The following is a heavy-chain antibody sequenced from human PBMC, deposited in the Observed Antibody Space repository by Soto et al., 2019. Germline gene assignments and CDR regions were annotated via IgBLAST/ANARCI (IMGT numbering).Heavy chain of an antibody. Sequence: DFCGRRILKKPGKGLEWIGEINHSGSTNYNPSLKSRVTISVDTSKNQFSLKLSSVTAADTAVYYCARVVTMVRGVIKYYYYYYMDVWGKGTTVTVSS. CDR1: DFC. D-gene: IGHD3-10*01. J-gene: IGHJ6*03. V-gene: IGHV4-34*01. CDR2: INHSGST. CDR3: ARVVTMVRGVIKYYYYYYMDV.